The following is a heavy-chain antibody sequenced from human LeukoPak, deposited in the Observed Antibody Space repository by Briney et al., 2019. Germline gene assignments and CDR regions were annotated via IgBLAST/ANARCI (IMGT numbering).Heavy chain of an antibody. D-gene: IGHD5-18*01. CDR3: ASAGGYSYGSFDY. CDR2: IYYSGST. J-gene: IGHJ4*02. Sequence: PSETLSLTCTVSGGSISSYYWSWIRQPPGKGLEWIGYIYYSGSTNYNPSLKSRVTISVGTSKNQFSLKLSSVTAADTAVYYCASAGGYSYGSFDYWGQGTLVTVSS. CDR1: GGSISSYY. V-gene: IGHV4-59*01.